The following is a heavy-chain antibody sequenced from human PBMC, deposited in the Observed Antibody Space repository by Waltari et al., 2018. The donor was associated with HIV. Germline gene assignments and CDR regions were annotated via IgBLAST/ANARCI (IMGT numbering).Heavy chain of an antibody. CDR3: ATRRDYGSGSYYFDY. CDR1: GGTFSSYA. J-gene: IGHJ4*02. Sequence: QVQLVQSGAEVKKPGSSVKVSCKASGGTFSSYAISWVRQAPGQGLEWMGGIIPILCTANDAQRFQGRVTITADESTSTAYMELSSLRSEDTAVYYCATRRDYGSGSYYFDYWGQGTLVTVSS. CDR2: IIPILCTA. V-gene: IGHV1-69*01. D-gene: IGHD3-10*01.